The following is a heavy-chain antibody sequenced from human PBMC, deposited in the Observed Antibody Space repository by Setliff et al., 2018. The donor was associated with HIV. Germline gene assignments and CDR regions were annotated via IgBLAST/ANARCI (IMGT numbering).Heavy chain of an antibody. Sequence: SETLSLTCSVSGISINGYYWSWIRESPRTRLGWIGYVSSIGHTNYNPSLKSRVTISVDTSKNQFSLPLNSVTAADTAVYFCARTRAPYFFDFWVQGAQVTVSS. V-gene: IGHV4-4*08. D-gene: IGHD1-26*01. CDR1: GISINGYY. CDR3: ARTRAPYFFDF. J-gene: IGHJ4*02. CDR2: VSSIGHT.